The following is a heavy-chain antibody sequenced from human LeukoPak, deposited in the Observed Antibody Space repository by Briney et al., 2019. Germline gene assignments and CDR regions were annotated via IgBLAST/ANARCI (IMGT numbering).Heavy chain of an antibody. CDR2: ISGYDGNT. D-gene: IGHD3-10*01. J-gene: IGHJ4*02. V-gene: IGHV1-18*01. CDR3: ARESHVTREDY. Sequence: GASVKVSCKASGYTFTSYGISWVRQAPGQGHEWMGWISGYDGNTDYAQKFQGRLTMTTDTSTSTAYMELRSLRPDDTAVYYCARESHVTREDYWGRGTLVTVSS. CDR1: GYTFTSYG.